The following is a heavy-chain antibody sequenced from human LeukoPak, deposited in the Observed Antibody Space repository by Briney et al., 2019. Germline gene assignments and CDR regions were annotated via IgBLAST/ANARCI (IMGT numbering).Heavy chain of an antibody. CDR1: AYSFTGYF. CDR2: INANSGDT. D-gene: IGHD3-10*01. CDR3: ARDFSWGVDS. Sequence: ASVKVSCKTSAYSFTGYFFHWIRQAPGQGLEWMGWINANSGDTNYAQQFQGRLTMTRDRSISTVYMELSRLRTDDTAVYYCARDFSWGVDSWGQGTLVTDSS. J-gene: IGHJ4*02. V-gene: IGHV1-2*02.